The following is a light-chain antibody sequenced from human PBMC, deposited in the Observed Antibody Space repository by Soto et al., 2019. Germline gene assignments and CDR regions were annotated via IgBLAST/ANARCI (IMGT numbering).Light chain of an antibody. CDR2: GAS. Sequence: EIVMTQSPATLSVSPGERAKFSCRASQSVRNNLAWFQQKPGQAPRLLIYGASTRATSIPARFSGSGSGTEFTLTISRLQPEDFAVYYCQQYNNWPLTFGGGSKVEIK. CDR3: QQYNNWPLT. J-gene: IGKJ4*01. V-gene: IGKV3-15*01. CDR1: QSVRNN.